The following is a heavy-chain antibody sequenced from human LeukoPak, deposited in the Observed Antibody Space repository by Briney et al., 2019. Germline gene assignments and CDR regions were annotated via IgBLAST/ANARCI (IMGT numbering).Heavy chain of an antibody. CDR1: GGSISSYY. V-gene: IGHV4-59*08. D-gene: IGHD1-26*01. CDR2: IHYSGST. J-gene: IGHJ4*02. CDR3: ARHGLKWELWY. Sequence: SETLSLTCTVSGGSISSYYWSWIRQPPGKGLEWIGYIHYSGSTNYNPSLKSRVTISVDTSKNQFSLKLSSVTAADTAVYYCARHGLKWELWYWGQGTLVTVSS.